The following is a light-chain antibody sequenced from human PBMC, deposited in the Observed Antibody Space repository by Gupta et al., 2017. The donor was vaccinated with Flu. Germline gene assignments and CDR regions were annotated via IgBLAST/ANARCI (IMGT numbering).Light chain of an antibody. CDR1: QPINKY. CDR2: ATS. CDR3: LQADSFPLT. Sequence: DIQMTQSPSSMSASVGHRVIITCRASQPINKYLSWYQQRPGGAPKLLIFATSDLQNGVPSRFSASGSGTDFSLTITGLQPEDFATYYCLQADSFPLTFGQGTRLEI. V-gene: IGKV1D-12*01. J-gene: IGKJ5*01.